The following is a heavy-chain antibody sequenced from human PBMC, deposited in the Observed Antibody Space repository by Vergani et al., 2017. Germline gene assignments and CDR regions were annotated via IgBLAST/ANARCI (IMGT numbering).Heavy chain of an antibody. J-gene: IGHJ4*02. V-gene: IGHV3-23*01. Sequence: EVQLLESGGSLKQPGGSVRLSCAASGFTFSTYAMHWVRQAPGKGLEWVSALTGGGGSTYYADSFKGRFIISRDNSRETLYLQMKSLRPADTATYYCVNDAGSYENFFDSWGQGTRVAVS. CDR1: GFTFSTYA. CDR3: VNDAGSYENFFDS. CDR2: LTGGGGST. D-gene: IGHD3-10*01.